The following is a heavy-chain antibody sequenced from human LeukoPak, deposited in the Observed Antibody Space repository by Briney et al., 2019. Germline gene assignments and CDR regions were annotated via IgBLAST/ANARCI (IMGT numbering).Heavy chain of an antibody. D-gene: IGHD1-26*01. CDR2: ISGTGGST. J-gene: IGHJ3*01. V-gene: IGHV3-23*01. Sequence: GGSLRLSCAASGFTFNKYAMNWVRQPPGKGLEWVSSISGTGGSTYYADSVKGRFTLSRDNSENTLYLQLNSLRAEDSGIYYCAKAFRIVGIGNPDDAFDVWGQGTVVTVS. CDR1: GFTFNKYA. CDR3: AKAFRIVGIGNPDDAFDV.